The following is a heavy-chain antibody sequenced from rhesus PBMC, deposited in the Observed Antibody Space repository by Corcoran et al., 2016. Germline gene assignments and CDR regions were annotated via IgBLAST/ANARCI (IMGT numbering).Heavy chain of an antibody. Sequence: QVQLQESGPGLVKPSVTLSLTCAVSGGSISDDYYWSWIRQPPGKGLEWIGYIYGSRGSTYYNSSLKNRFTILKDASKNEFSLKLSSVTAADTAVYYCARDRAAAGRFDYWGQGVLVTVSS. V-gene: IGHV4S7*01. CDR1: GGSISDDYY. D-gene: IGHD6-31*01. CDR2: IYGSRGST. J-gene: IGHJ4*01. CDR3: ARDRAAAGRFDY.